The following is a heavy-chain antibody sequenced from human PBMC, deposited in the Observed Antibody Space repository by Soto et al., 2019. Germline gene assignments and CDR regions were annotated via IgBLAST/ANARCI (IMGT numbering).Heavy chain of an antibody. CDR2: IAGSGGDI. D-gene: IGHD1-26*01. CDR3: AKKYYGTYPFDS. Sequence: XGSLRLSCSGAAFTFSNYAMAWVRQAPGKGLEWVSSIAGSGGDISYADSVKGRFTISRDNSKSTLFLQMDSLRAEDTAIYYCAKKYYGTYPFDSWGQGPLVTVSS. J-gene: IGHJ4*02. V-gene: IGHV3-23*01. CDR1: AFTFSNYA.